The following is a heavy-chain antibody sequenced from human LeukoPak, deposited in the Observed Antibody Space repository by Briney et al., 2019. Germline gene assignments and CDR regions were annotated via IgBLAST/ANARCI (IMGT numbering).Heavy chain of an antibody. CDR1: GYIFTSYS. CDR3: ARDPLSGDAFDI. J-gene: IGHJ3*02. CDR2: INPSGGST. V-gene: IGHV1-46*03. D-gene: IGHD3-10*01. Sequence: ASVKVSCKASGYIFTSYSMHWVRQAPGQGLEWMGIINPSGGSTSYAQKFQGRVTMIRDTSTSTVYMELSSLRSDDTAMYYCARDPLSGDAFDIWGQGTMVTVSS.